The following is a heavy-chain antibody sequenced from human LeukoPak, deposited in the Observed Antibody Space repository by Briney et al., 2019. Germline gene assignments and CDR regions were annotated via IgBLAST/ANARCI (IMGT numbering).Heavy chain of an antibody. V-gene: IGHV4-59*01. Sequence: PSETLSLTCTVSGGSISSYYWSWIRQPPGKGLEWIGYIYYSGSTNYNPSLKSRVTISVDTSKNQFSLKLSSVTAADTAVYYCAGDLFGGKDYYYYMDVWGKGTTVTVSS. J-gene: IGHJ6*03. CDR1: GGSISSYY. CDR3: AGDLFGGKDYYYYMDV. D-gene: IGHD3-10*02. CDR2: IYYSGST.